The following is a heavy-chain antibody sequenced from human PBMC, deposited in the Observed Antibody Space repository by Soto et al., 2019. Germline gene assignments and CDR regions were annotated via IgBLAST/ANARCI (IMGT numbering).Heavy chain of an antibody. J-gene: IGHJ4*02. Sequence: QVQLVESGGGVVQPGRSLRLSCAASGFTFSSYGMHWVRQAPGKGLEWVAVISYDGSNKYYADSVKGRFTISRDNSKNTLYLQINSLRAEDTAVYYCAKGARSIAVARFDYWGQGTLVTVSS. CDR2: ISYDGSNK. CDR1: GFTFSSYG. CDR3: AKGARSIAVARFDY. D-gene: IGHD6-19*01. V-gene: IGHV3-30*18.